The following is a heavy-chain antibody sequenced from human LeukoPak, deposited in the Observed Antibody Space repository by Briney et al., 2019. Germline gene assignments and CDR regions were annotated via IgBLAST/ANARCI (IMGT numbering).Heavy chain of an antibody. Sequence: GGSLRLSCAASGFTFSSYWMSWVRQAPGKGLEWVANIKQDGSEKYYVDSVKGRFTISRDNAKNSLYLQMNSLRAEDTAVYYCARDEIDMEQQLVWFDPWGQGTLVTVSS. V-gene: IGHV3-7*01. J-gene: IGHJ5*02. CDR3: ARDEIDMEQQLVWFDP. CDR2: IKQDGSEK. CDR1: GFTFSSYW. D-gene: IGHD6-13*01.